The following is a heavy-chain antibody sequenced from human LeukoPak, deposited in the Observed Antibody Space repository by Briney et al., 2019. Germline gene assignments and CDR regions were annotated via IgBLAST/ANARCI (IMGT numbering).Heavy chain of an antibody. J-gene: IGHJ4*02. CDR2: MKSNNGHT. CDR3: ARGPPNCGMVGY. CDR1: GYTFTSFD. D-gene: IGHD2-8*01. Sequence: GASVKVSCKASGYTFTSFDFNWVRQATGQGLEWMGWMKSNNGHTGYVQKFQGRVTMTRDTSISTAYMELSSLTFEDTAVYYCARGPPNCGMVGYWGQGTLVTVSS. V-gene: IGHV1-8*01.